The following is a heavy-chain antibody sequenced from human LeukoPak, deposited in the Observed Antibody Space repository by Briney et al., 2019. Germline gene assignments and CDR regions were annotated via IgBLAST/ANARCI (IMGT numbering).Heavy chain of an antibody. CDR1: GYTFTNYY. J-gene: IGHJ4*02. CDR3: ARGQGARGAVAHDY. V-gene: IGHV1-46*01. Sequence: ASVKVSCKASGYTFTNYYIHWVRQAPGQGLEWMGIINPSGGSTSYGQKFQGRVTMTRNTSISTAYMELSSPRSEDTAVYYCARGQGARGAVAHDYWGQGTLVTVSS. CDR2: INPSGGST. D-gene: IGHD6-19*01.